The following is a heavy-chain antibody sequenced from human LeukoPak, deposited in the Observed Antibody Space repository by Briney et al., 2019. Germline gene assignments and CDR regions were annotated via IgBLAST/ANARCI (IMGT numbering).Heavy chain of an antibody. D-gene: IGHD1-26*01. CDR1: GGSISSGGYY. V-gene: IGHV4-31*03. J-gene: IGHJ4*02. CDR2: IYYSGST. CDR3: ARDHRLSGSYFLDY. Sequence: SQTLSLTCTVSGGSISSGGYYWSWIRQHPGKGLEWIGYIYYSGSTYYNPSLKSRVTISVDTSKNQFSLKLSSVTAADTAVYYCARDHRLSGSYFLDYWGQGTLVTVSS.